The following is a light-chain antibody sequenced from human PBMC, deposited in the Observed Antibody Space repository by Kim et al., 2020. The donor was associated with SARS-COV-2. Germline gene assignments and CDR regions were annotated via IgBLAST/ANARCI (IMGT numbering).Light chain of an antibody. CDR2: GKN. CDR1: SLRSYY. V-gene: IGLV3-19*01. Sequence: SSELTQDPAVSVALGQTVRITCQGDSLRSYYASWYQQKPGQAPVLVFSGKNNRPSGTPDRFSGSYSGNTASLTITAAQAEDEADYYCNSRESSTNHWMFGGGTKLTVL. J-gene: IGLJ3*02. CDR3: NSRESSTNHWM.